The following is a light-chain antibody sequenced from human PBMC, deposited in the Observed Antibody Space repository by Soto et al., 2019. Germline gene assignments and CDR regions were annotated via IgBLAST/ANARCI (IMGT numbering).Light chain of an antibody. V-gene: IGKV1-5*03. CDR3: QQYNSMGRT. Sequence: DIQMTQSPSILSASVGDRVTITCRASQSISSWLAWYQQKPGKAPKLLIYKASSLESGVPSRFSGSGSGTEFTLTISSLQPDDFATYYCQQYNSMGRTFGQGTKVDIK. CDR1: QSISSW. CDR2: KAS. J-gene: IGKJ1*01.